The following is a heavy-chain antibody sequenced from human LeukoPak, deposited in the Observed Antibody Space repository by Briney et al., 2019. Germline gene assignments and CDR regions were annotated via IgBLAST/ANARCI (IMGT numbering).Heavy chain of an antibody. CDR2: INPSGGST. CDR1: GYTFTSYY. V-gene: IGHV1-46*01. CDR3: ARVTAGGERSSELDY. Sequence: ASVKVSCKASGYTFTSYYMHWVRQAPGQGLEWMGIINPSGGSTSYAQKFQGRVTMTRDTSTSTVYMELSSLGSEDTAVYYCARVTAGGERSSELDYWGQGTLVTVSS. J-gene: IGHJ4*02. D-gene: IGHD2-8*02.